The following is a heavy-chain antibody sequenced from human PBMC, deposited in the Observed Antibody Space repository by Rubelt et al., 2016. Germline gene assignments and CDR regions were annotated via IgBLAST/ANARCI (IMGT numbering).Heavy chain of an antibody. J-gene: IGHJ6*02. V-gene: IGHV4-39*06. Sequence: QLQESGPGLVKPSETLSLTCTVSGDSISGSSYYWGWIRQPPGKGLEWIGSIKDSGRTYYNPSFKSRVIMSVDTSKNQFALKQSSVTAADTAVYYCARGGKQQLGPYYYVMDVWGQGTTVTVSS. D-gene: IGHD6-13*01. CDR1: GDSISGSSYY. CDR2: IKDSGRT. CDR3: ARGGKQQLGPYYYVMDV.